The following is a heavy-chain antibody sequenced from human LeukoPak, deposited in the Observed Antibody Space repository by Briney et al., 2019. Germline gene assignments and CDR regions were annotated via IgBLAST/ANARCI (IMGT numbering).Heavy chain of an antibody. J-gene: IGHJ4*02. D-gene: IGHD3-10*01. Sequence: QTGGSLRLSCEASGFTFSTFAMIWVRQPPGKGLEWVSSIFPSGGEIHYADSVRGRFTISRDNSKSTLSLQMNSLRAEDTAVYYCARDLGGHGSGSYFYFDYWGQGTLVTVSS. CDR3: ARDLGGHGSGSYFYFDY. CDR2: IFPSGGEI. V-gene: IGHV3-23*01. CDR1: GFTFSTFA.